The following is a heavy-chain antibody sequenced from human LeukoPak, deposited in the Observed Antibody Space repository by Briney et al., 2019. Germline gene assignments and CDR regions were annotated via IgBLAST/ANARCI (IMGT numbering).Heavy chain of an antibody. J-gene: IGHJ4*02. Sequence: SETLSLTCTVSGCSISSSTYYWGWIRQPPGKGLEWIGSIYYSGNTYYNPSLNSRVTISVDTSKNQFSLRLRCVTAADTAIYYCARPYDLHPGWGQGTLVTVSS. CDR2: IYYSGNT. V-gene: IGHV4-39*01. D-gene: IGHD3-3*01. CDR1: GCSISSSTYY. CDR3: ARPYDLHPG.